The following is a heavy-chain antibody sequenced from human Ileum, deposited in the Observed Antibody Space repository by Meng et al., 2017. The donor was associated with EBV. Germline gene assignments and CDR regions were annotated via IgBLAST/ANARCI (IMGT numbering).Heavy chain of an antibody. J-gene: IGHJ4*02. D-gene: IGHD3-22*01. CDR1: GYSIRSTNW. CDR3: ARNVPGTSAYYD. CDR2: IYYSGST. Sequence: VPLRESGPGLVKPSDTLSLTCAVSGYSIRSTNWWGWIRQPPGKGLEWIGYIYYSGSTSYNPSLKSRVTMSVDTSKNQFSLNLNSVTAVDTAVYYCARNVPGTSAYYDWGQGTLVTVSS. V-gene: IGHV4-28*01.